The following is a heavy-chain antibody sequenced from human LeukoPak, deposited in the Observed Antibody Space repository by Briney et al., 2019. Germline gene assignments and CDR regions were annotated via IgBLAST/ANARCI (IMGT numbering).Heavy chain of an antibody. V-gene: IGHV3-23*01. CDR1: GFSFSSFA. CDR3: AKRITVAVGFSFDS. CDR2: ISGGGATT. Sequence: GGSLRLSCVGSGFSFSSFAMSWVRQAPGKGLEWVSSISGGGATTWYADSVKGRFTISRDDSRNMQFLQMNSLRPEDTAIYFCAKRITVAVGFSFDSWGQGTLVTVSS. J-gene: IGHJ4*02. D-gene: IGHD6-19*01.